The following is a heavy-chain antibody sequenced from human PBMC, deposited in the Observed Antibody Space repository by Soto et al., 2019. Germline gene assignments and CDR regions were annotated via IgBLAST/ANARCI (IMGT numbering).Heavy chain of an antibody. CDR2: IWYDGSNK. J-gene: IGHJ3*02. CDR3: ARSLDYGDPVNAFDI. Sequence: GGSLRLSCAASGFTFSSYGMHWVRQAPGKGLEWVAVIWYDGSNKYYADSVKGRFTISRDNSKNTLYLQMNSLRAEDTAVYYCARSLDYGDPVNAFDIWGQGTMVTVSS. V-gene: IGHV3-33*01. CDR1: GFTFSSYG. D-gene: IGHD4-17*01.